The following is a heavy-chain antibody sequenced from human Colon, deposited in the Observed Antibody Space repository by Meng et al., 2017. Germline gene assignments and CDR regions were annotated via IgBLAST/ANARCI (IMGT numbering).Heavy chain of an antibody. V-gene: IGHV3-23*01. D-gene: IGHD3-3*01. CDR3: VKRSAVGEHPPLEN. CDR1: GFSFSSFA. J-gene: IGHJ4*02. CDR2: ITNRGAP. Sequence: GSLKISCAASGFSFSSFAMSWVRQAPGKGLEWVSTITNRGAPWYTNSVEGRFTISRDTSKNMLYLQLNSLRVEDTAVYYCVKRSAVGEHPPLENWGQGTLVTVSS.